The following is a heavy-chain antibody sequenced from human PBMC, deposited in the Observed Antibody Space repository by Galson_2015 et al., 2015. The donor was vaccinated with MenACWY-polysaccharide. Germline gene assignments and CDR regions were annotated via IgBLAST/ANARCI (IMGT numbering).Heavy chain of an antibody. CDR2: IYPGDSDT. CDR1: GCSFTRYW. CDR3: ARQSRSGGAFDI. J-gene: IGHJ3*02. V-gene: IGHV5-51*01. Sequence: QSGTGVTKPGESLKISCKGSGCSFTRYWIGWVRQMPGKGMEWKGIIYPGDSDTRYSPSFQRQVTISADKSISTAYLQWSILKASDTAIYYCARQSRSGGAFDIWGQGTMVTVSS. D-gene: IGHD2-15*01.